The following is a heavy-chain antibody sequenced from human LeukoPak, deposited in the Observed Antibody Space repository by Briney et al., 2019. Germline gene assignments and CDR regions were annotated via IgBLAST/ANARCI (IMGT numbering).Heavy chain of an antibody. CDR2: INPNSGDT. CDR3: ASWDWNPNYYFDY. J-gene: IGHJ4*02. CDR1: GYTFTGYY. D-gene: IGHD1-1*01. Sequence: ASVKVSCKTSGYTFTGYYMHWVRQAPGQGLEWMGWINPNSGDTNYAQKFQGRVTMTRDTSITTAYMELSSLRSDDTAVYYCASWDWNPNYYFDYWGQGTLVTVSS. V-gene: IGHV1-2*02.